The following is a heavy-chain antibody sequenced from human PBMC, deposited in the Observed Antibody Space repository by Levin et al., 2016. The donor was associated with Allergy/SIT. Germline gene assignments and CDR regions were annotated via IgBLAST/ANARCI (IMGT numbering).Heavy chain of an antibody. V-gene: IGHV1-69*13. J-gene: IGHJ4*02. CDR2: IIPIFGTA. CDR1: GGTFSSYA. Sequence: SVKVSCKASGGTFSSYAISWVRQAPGQGLEWMGGIIPIFGTANYAQKFQGRVTITADESTSTAYMELSSLRSEDTAVYYCARDSPMVRGVAPSWGQGTLVTVSS. CDR3: ARDSPMVRGVAPS. D-gene: IGHD3-10*01.